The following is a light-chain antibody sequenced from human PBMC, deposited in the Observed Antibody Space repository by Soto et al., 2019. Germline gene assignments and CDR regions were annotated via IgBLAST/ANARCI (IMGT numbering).Light chain of an antibody. J-gene: IGKJ4*01. V-gene: IGKV1-12*01. CDR1: QHISSW. Sequence: DIQMTQSPSSVSASVGDRVTITCRASQHISSWLAWYQHKPGKAPKLLIYSASSLQSGVPSRSSGSRSETDFTLSISSLQPEDSATYYCQQGNSFPLTFGGGTKVEI. CDR3: QQGNSFPLT. CDR2: SAS.